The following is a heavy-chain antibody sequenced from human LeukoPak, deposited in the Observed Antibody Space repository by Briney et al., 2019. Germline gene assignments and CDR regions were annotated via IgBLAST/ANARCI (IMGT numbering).Heavy chain of an antibody. J-gene: IGHJ3*02. CDR1: GFTFSSYA. V-gene: IGHV3-23*01. CDR2: ISGSGGST. D-gene: IGHD3-22*01. CDR3: AKAVGSSGYFSRDAFDI. Sequence: GGSLRLSCAASGFTFSSYAMSWVRQAPGKGLEWVSAISGSGGSTYYADSVKGRFTISRDNSKNTVYLQMNSLRAEDTAIYYCAKAVGSSGYFSRDAFDIWGQGTMVTVSS.